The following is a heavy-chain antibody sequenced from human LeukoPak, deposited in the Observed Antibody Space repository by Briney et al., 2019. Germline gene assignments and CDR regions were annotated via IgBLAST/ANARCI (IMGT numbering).Heavy chain of an antibody. Sequence: PGGSLRLSCAASGFTFSTYAMHWVRQAPGKGLEWVAFIWPDGSKKYYADSVKGRFAISRENSKNTVYQQMNDLRPEDTALYFCAKISSSAESNFDYWGQGTLLTVSS. V-gene: IGHV3-30*02. CDR3: AKISSSAESNFDY. CDR2: IWPDGSKK. CDR1: GFTFSTYA. D-gene: IGHD6-25*01. J-gene: IGHJ4*02.